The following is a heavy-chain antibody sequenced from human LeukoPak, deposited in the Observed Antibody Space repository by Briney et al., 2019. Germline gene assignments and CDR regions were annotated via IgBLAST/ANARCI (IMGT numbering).Heavy chain of an antibody. D-gene: IGHD1-26*01. Sequence: PGGSLRLSCAASGFTFTSYAMGWVRQAPGKGLEWVSSISGSGGSTFYVDSVKGRFTISRDNTKNTLYLQMNSLRAEDTALYYCAKDPQRGSPYYFDYWGQGTLVTVSS. J-gene: IGHJ4*02. V-gene: IGHV3-23*01. CDR3: AKDPQRGSPYYFDY. CDR2: ISGSGGST. CDR1: GFTFTSYA.